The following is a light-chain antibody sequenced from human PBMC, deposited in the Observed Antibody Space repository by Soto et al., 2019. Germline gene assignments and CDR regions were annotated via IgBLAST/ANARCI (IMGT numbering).Light chain of an antibody. V-gene: IGKV3-15*01. CDR1: QSVSSN. J-gene: IGKJ1*01. CDR3: QQYNNWPPWT. CDR2: GAS. Sequence: EIVITQSPAPLYVSPGERATLSCRASQSVSSNLAWYQQKPGQAPRLLIYGASTRATGIPARFSGSGSGTEFTLTISSLQSEDFAVYYCQQYNNWPPWTFGQGTKVDSK.